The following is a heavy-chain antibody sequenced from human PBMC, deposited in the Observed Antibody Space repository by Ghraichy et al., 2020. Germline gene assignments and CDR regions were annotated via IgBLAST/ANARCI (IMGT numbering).Heavy chain of an antibody. CDR2: IYYSGST. V-gene: IGHV4-39*01. J-gene: IGHJ6*04. Sequence: ESLSLTCTVSGGSISSSSYYWGWIRQPPGKGLEWIGSIYYSGSTYYNPSLKSRVTISVDTSKNQFSLKLSSVTAADTAVYYCARPLAPMDVWGKGTTVTVSS. CDR3: ARPLAPMDV. CDR1: GGSISSSSYY.